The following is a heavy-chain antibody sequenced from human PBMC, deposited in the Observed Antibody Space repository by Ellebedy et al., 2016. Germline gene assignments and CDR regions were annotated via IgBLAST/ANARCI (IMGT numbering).Heavy chain of an antibody. Sequence: SETLSLXCAVSGGSISSGGYSWSWIRQPPGKGLEWIGYIYHSGSTYYNPSLKSRVTISVDTSKNQFSLKLSSVTAADTAVYYCVRDYGDYWGQGTLVTVSS. V-gene: IGHV4-30-2*01. CDR1: GGSISSGGYS. D-gene: IGHD3-16*01. J-gene: IGHJ4*02. CDR3: VRDYGDY. CDR2: IYHSGST.